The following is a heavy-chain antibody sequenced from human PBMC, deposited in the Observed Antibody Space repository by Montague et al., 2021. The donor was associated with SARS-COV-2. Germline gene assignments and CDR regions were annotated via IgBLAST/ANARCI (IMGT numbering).Heavy chain of an antibody. J-gene: IGHJ6*02. CDR1: GGSVSSGSYC. D-gene: IGHD3-3*01. V-gene: IGHV4-61*01. CDR3: ARGPWRITIFGVVTRYGMDV. CDR2: IYYSGST. Sequence: SETLSLTCIVSGGSVSSGSYCWSWIRQPPGKGLVWIGYIYYSGSTNYNPSLKIRVTISVYTSKNPFSLKLSSVTAADTAVCYGARGPWRITIFGVVTRYGMDVWGQGTTVTVSS.